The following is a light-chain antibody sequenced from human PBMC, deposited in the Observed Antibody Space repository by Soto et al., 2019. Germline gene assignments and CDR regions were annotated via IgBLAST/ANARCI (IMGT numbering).Light chain of an antibody. CDR2: EVS. V-gene: IGLV2-14*01. CDR1: SSDVGGYNY. J-gene: IGLJ2*01. CDR3: SSYSGRGAVV. Sequence: QSALTQPASVSGSPGQSITISCTGTSSDVGGYNYVSWYQQHPGKAPKVMISEVSNRPSGVSNRFSGSKSGNTASLTISGLQAEDEADYYCSSYSGRGAVVFGGGTKVTVL.